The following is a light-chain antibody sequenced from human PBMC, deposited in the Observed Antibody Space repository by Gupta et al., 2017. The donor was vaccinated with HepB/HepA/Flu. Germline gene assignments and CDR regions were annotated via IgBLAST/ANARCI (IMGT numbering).Light chain of an antibody. Sequence: DIQMTQTPSSLSASVGDKVTITCRASQSISTSLNWYQQKAGKPPNLLIYRASSLHSGVPSRFSGSGSGTDFTLTISSVQPEDFATYYCQQGDRVPLTFGQETRLEIK. CDR1: QSISTS. CDR3: QQGDRVPLT. V-gene: IGKV1-39*01. CDR2: RAS. J-gene: IGKJ5*01.